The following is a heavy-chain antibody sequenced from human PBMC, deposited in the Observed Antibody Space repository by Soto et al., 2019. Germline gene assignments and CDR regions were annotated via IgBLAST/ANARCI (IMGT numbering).Heavy chain of an antibody. D-gene: IGHD3-3*01. CDR1: GGSISSGGYY. J-gene: IGHJ6*02. CDR2: IYYSGST. V-gene: IGHV4-31*03. Sequence: QVQLQESGPGLVKPSQTLSLTCTVSGGSISSGGYYWSWIRQHPGKGLEWIGYIYYSGSTYYNPSLTSRVTITVDTSKNQFTLKLSSVTAADTAVYYWARDTHCDLIYGMDVWGQGTKVTVS. CDR3: ARDTHCDLIYGMDV.